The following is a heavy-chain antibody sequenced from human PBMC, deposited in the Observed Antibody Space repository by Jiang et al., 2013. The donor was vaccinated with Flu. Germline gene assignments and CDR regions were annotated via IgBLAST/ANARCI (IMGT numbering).Heavy chain of an antibody. J-gene: IGHJ4*02. Sequence: GPGLVKPSETLSLTCTVSGGSISSYYWSWIRQPPGRDWSGLGISITVGGTNYNPSLKSRVTISVDTSKNQFSLKLSSVTAADTAVYYCARHVNRYYFDYWGQGTLVTVSS. CDR1: GGSISSYY. V-gene: IGHV4-59*08. CDR3: ARHVNRYYFDY. D-gene: IGHD1-14*01. CDR2: SITVGGT.